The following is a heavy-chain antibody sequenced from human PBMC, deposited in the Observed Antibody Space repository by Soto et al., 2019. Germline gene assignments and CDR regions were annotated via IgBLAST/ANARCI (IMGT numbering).Heavy chain of an antibody. V-gene: IGHV1-18*01. J-gene: IGHJ4*02. D-gene: IGHD2-21*01. CDR3: ARDPAYVDVVAIIGLLNEALNY. CDR1: GYNFDNYG. CDR2: ISGRNGKT. Sequence: QIPLVQSGAEVKLPGASVKVPCKTSGYNFDNYGVKWLRQAPGHGPEWRGWISGRNGKTKYSHKFQGRVTMTTESRTATAYMELMSLTTDDTAVYYCARDPAYVDVVAIIGLLNEALNYWGQGTRVTVSS.